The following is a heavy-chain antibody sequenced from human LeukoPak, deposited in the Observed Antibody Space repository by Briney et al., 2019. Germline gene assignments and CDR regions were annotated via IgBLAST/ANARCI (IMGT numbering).Heavy chain of an antibody. J-gene: IGHJ4*02. CDR3: ARGGRGSYYIDY. D-gene: IGHD6-13*01. CDR1: GGTSCSYA. CDR2: IIPIFGTA. V-gene: IGHV1-69*13. Sequence: SVKDSLMASGGTSCSYAISGVLQPPGQGLEWMGGIIPIFGTANYAQKFQGRVTITADESTSTAYMELSSLRSEDTAAYYCARGGRGSYYIDYWGQGTLVTVSS.